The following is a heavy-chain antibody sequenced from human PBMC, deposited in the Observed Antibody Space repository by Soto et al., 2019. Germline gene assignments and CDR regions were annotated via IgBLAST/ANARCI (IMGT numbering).Heavy chain of an antibody. CDR1: GFTVGEYG. Sequence: GGSRRLACVGSGFTVGEYGMHWVRQTPGKGLEWVSGISANGDNVDYADSIKGRFTISRDNAKNSLFLQMNSLRPEDTALYYCATDMKWGGMTTIHYFDSWGQGT. D-gene: IGHD4-17*01. V-gene: IGHV3-9*01. CDR2: ISANGDNV. J-gene: IGHJ4*02. CDR3: ATDMKWGGMTTIHYFDS.